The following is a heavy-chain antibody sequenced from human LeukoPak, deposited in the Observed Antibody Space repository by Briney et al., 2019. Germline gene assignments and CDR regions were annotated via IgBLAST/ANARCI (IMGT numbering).Heavy chain of an antibody. J-gene: IGHJ4*02. CDR3: ARVLRVVPAAHFLDY. D-gene: IGHD2-2*01. CDR2: IYYSGST. Sequence: PSETLSLTCTVSGGSISSSSYYWGWIRQPPGKGLEWIGSIYYSGSTYYNPSLKSRVTISVDRSKNQFSLKLSSVTAADTAVYYCARVLRVVPAAHFLDYWGQGTLVTVSS. CDR1: GGSISSSSYY. V-gene: IGHV4-39*07.